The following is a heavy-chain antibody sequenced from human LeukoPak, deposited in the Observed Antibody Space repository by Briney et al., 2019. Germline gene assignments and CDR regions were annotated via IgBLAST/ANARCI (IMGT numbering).Heavy chain of an antibody. J-gene: IGHJ4*02. CDR3: AREGYDFWSGYYTVNY. CDR2: ISSSGSYI. CDR1: GFTFSSYS. V-gene: IGHV3-21*01. Sequence: PGGSLRLSCAASGFTFSSYSMNWVRQAPGKGLEWVSSISSSGSYIYYADSVKGRFTISRDNAKNSLYLQMNSLRAEDTAVYYCAREGYDFWSGYYTVNYWGQGTLVTVSS. D-gene: IGHD3-3*01.